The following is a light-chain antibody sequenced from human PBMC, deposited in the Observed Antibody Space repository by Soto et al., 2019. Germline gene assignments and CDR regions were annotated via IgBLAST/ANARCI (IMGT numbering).Light chain of an antibody. V-gene: IGKV1-39*01. CDR1: QNIDNY. Sequence: DMQMTQSPSSLSASVGDRVTITCRASQNIDNYLNWYQQKPGEAPKLLISAASNLQTGVPSRFSGSRSGTDFSLTISGLQPEDFAFYYCHQYNNWPRTVGQGTKVDIK. CDR3: HQYNNWPRT. CDR2: AAS. J-gene: IGKJ1*01.